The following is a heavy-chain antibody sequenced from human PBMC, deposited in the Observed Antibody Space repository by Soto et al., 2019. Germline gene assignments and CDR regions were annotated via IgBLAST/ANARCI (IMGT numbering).Heavy chain of an antibody. V-gene: IGHV4-31*03. J-gene: IGHJ4*02. Sequence: QVQLQESGPGLVKPSQTLSLTCTVSGGSISSGGYYWSWIRQHPGKGLEWIGYIYYSGSTYYNPSLNSRVTISVDTSKNQFSLKLSSVTAADTAVYYCARLADIVVVTANYFDYWGQGTLVTVSS. CDR3: ARLADIVVVTANYFDY. CDR1: GGSISSGGYY. CDR2: IYYSGST. D-gene: IGHD2-21*02.